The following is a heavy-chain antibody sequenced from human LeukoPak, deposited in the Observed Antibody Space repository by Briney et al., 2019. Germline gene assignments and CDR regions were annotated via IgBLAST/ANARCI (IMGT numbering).Heavy chain of an antibody. CDR2: IYYSGST. Sequence: PSETLSLTCTVSGGSISSSSYYWGWIRQPPGKGLEWIGSIYYSGSTYYNPSLKSRVTISVDTSKNQFYLKLSSVTAADTAVYYCARSGYSSGWYWFDPWGQGTLVTVSS. D-gene: IGHD6-19*01. CDR1: GGSISSSSYY. V-gene: IGHV4-39*01. CDR3: ARSGYSSGWYWFDP. J-gene: IGHJ5*02.